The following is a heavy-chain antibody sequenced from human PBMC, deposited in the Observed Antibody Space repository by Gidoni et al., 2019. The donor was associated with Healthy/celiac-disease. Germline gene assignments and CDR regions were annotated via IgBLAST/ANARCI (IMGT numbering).Heavy chain of an antibody. CDR2: IIPIFGTA. CDR3: ARVRTPLITVGPPLHPHFYYYYYMDV. Sequence: QVQLVQSGAEVKKPGSSVKVSCKASGGTFSSYAISWVRQAPGQGLEWMGGIIPIFGTANYAQKFQGRVTITADKSTSTAYMELSSLRSEDTAVYYCARVRTPLITVGPPLHPHFYYYYYMDVWGKGTTVTVSS. CDR1: GGTFSSYA. V-gene: IGHV1-69*06. D-gene: IGHD4-17*01. J-gene: IGHJ6*03.